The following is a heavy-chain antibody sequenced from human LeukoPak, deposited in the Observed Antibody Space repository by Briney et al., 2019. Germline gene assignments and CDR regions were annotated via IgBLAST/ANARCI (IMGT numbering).Heavy chain of an antibody. CDR1: GGSISSGGYY. Sequence: PSETLSLTCTVSGGSISSGGYYWNWIRQHPGKGLGWIGYIYYSGSTYYNPSLKSRVTISVDKSKNQFSLNLSSVTAADTAVYYCARARYYYDTSGFPTAFDYWGQGTLVTVSS. CDR3: ARARYYYDTSGFPTAFDY. J-gene: IGHJ4*02. D-gene: IGHD3-22*01. CDR2: IYYSGST. V-gene: IGHV4-31*03.